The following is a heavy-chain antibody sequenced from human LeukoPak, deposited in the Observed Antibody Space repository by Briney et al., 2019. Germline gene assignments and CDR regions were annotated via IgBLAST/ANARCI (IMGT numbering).Heavy chain of an antibody. J-gene: IGHJ6*02. CDR3: ARCLNGGYPLYYYYYYGMDV. V-gene: IGHV3-9*01. Sequence: SLRLSCAASGFTFDDYAMHWVRQAPGKGLEWVSGISWNSGSIGYADSVKGRFTISGDNAKNSLYLQMNSLRAEDTALYYCARCLNGGYPLYYYYYYGMDVWGQGTAVTVSS. CDR1: GFTFDDYA. D-gene: IGHD5-12*01. CDR2: ISWNSGSI.